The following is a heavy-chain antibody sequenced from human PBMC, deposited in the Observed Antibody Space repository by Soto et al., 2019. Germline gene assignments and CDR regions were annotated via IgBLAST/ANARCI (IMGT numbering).Heavy chain of an antibody. Sequence: EVQLVESGGGLVQPGGSLKLSCAASGFTFSGSAMHWVRQASGKGLEWVGRIRSKANSYATAYAASVKGRFTISRDDSKNTAYLQMNSLKIEDTAVYYCTRTYCSSTSCLRHYYGMDVWGQGTTVTVSS. V-gene: IGHV3-73*01. CDR1: GFTFSGSA. CDR2: IRSKANSYAT. D-gene: IGHD2-2*01. J-gene: IGHJ6*02. CDR3: TRTYCSSTSCLRHYYGMDV.